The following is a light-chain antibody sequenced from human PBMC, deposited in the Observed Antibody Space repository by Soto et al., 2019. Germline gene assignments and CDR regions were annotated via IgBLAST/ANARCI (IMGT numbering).Light chain of an antibody. CDR2: DAS. V-gene: IGKV3-11*01. Sequence: EIVLTQSPATLSLSPGERATLSCRASQSVSSYLAWYQQKPGQAPRLLIYDASNRATGIPPRFRGSGSGTDFTLTISSLDPEDFAVYYCQQRSSWPLTFGGGTKVEI. J-gene: IGKJ4*01. CDR1: QSVSSY. CDR3: QQRSSWPLT.